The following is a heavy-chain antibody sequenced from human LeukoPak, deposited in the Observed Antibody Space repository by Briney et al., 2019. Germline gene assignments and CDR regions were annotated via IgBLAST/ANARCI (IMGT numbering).Heavy chain of an antibody. Sequence: ASVKVSCKASGGTFSSYAISWVRQAPGQGLEWMGWISAYNGNTNYAQKLQGRVTMTTDTSTSTAYMELRSLRSDDTAVYYCARVLDSNFDYWGQGTLVTVSS. D-gene: IGHD3-22*01. J-gene: IGHJ4*02. CDR3: ARVLDSNFDY. CDR1: GGTFSSYA. V-gene: IGHV1-18*01. CDR2: ISAYNGNT.